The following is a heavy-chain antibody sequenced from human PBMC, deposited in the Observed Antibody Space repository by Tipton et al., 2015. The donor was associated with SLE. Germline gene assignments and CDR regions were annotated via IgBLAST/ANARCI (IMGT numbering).Heavy chain of an antibody. D-gene: IGHD3-9*01. CDR1: GYTFTSSG. Sequence: QSGPEVKKPGASVKVSCKDSGYTFTSSGISWVRQAPGQGLEWMGWISGYNGNTDYAQKLKSRVTMTTDTSTSTAYMALRSLRSDDTAVYYCAFGSILTGYWYFDYWGQGTLVTVSS. CDR2: ISGYNGNT. CDR3: AFGSILTGYWYFDY. J-gene: IGHJ4*02. V-gene: IGHV1-18*01.